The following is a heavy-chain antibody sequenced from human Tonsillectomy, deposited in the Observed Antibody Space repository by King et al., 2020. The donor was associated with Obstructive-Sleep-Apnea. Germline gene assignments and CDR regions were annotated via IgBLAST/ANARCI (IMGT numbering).Heavy chain of an antibody. CDR3: ARHRGVEDYGGYGDYFDY. V-gene: IGHV4-59*08. CDR2: MYYSGNT. CDR1: GGSISNYY. Sequence: MQLQESGPGLVKPSETLSLTCTVSGGSISNYYWSWIRQPPGKGLEWIGYMYYSGNTNFNPSLKSRVTISADTSKIQFSLRLISVTAADTAVYYCARHRGVEDYGGYGDYFDYWGQGTLVTVSS. D-gene: IGHD5-12*01. J-gene: IGHJ4*02.